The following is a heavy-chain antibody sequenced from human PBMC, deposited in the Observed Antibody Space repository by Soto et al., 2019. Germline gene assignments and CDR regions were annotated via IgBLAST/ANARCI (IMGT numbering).Heavy chain of an antibody. CDR1: GGYFSGYY. J-gene: IGHJ3*02. V-gene: IGHV4-34*01. D-gene: IGHD3-22*01. Sequence: QVQRQQWGAGLLRPSETLSLTWAVYGGYFSGYYWSWIRQPPWKGLEGIEEINHSVSTNYNPSLKSRFTISVDTSKNQFSLKLSSVTAADTAVYYCATSSGHDAFDIWGQGTMVTVSS. CDR2: INHSVST. CDR3: ATSSGHDAFDI.